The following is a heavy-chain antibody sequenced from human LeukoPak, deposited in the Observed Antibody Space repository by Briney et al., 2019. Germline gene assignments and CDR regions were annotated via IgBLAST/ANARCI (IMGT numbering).Heavy chain of an antibody. J-gene: IGHJ3*02. CDR2: MNPNSGNT. CDR3: ATDMVRGVIISAFDI. Sequence: ASVKVSCKASGYTFTSYDINWVRQATGQGLEWMGWMNPNSGNTGYAQKFQGRVTMTEDTSTDTAYMELSSLRSEDTAVYYCATDMVRGVIISAFDIWGQGTMVTVSS. V-gene: IGHV1-8*01. CDR1: GYTFTSYD. D-gene: IGHD3-10*01.